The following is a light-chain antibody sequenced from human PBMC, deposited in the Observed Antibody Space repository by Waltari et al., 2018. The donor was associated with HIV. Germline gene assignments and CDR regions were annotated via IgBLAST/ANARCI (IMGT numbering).Light chain of an antibody. CDR2: GAS. J-gene: IGKJ4*01. Sequence: ILMTQSPVTLSVSPGERATLSCWASQIIRTNLAWYEQKPGQTPRLLIYGASTRATGTPARFSGSGSGTEFTLTISSLQSEDLAFYYCXXXXXWPITXXGXTKVEIK. CDR3: XXXXXWPIT. CDR1: QIIRTN. V-gene: IGKV3D-15*01.